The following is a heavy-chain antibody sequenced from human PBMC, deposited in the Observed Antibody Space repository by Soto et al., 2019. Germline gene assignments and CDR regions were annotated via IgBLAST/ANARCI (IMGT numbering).Heavy chain of an antibody. D-gene: IGHD6-25*01. CDR2: ISSSSSTI. Sequence: GGSLRLSCAASGFPFSSYSMNWVRQAPGKGLEWVSYISSSSSTIYYADSVKGRFTISRDNAKNSLYLQMNSLRAEDTAVYYCARVSMSGGIIGYYFDYWGQGTLVTVSS. CDR3: ARVSMSGGIIGYYFDY. J-gene: IGHJ4*02. V-gene: IGHV3-48*01. CDR1: GFPFSSYS.